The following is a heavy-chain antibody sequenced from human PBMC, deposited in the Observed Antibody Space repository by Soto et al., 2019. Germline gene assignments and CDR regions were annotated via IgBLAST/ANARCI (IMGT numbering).Heavy chain of an antibody. D-gene: IGHD6-13*01. CDR2: IYYSGST. Sequence: SETLSLTCTVSGGSISSAGYYWSWIRQHPGKGLEWIGYIYYSGSTYYNPSLKSRVTISVDTSKNQFSLKLSSVTAADTAVYYCARDPAAAGSGYWGQGTLVTVSS. CDR1: GGSISSAGYY. CDR3: ARDPAAAGSGY. V-gene: IGHV4-31*03. J-gene: IGHJ4*02.